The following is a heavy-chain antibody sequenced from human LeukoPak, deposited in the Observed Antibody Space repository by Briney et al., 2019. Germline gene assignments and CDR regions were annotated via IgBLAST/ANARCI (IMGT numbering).Heavy chain of an antibody. CDR2: INPSNGGT. D-gene: IGHD6-6*01. Sequence: ASVEVSCKVSGYTFNDYYVHWVRQAPGQGLEWMGRINPSNGGTNYTQRFQGRVTMTRDRSITTAYMELSRLRSDDTAVYYCARLSDRIAAHNDYWGQGTLITVSS. J-gene: IGHJ4*02. V-gene: IGHV1-2*06. CDR1: GYTFNDYY. CDR3: ARLSDRIAAHNDY.